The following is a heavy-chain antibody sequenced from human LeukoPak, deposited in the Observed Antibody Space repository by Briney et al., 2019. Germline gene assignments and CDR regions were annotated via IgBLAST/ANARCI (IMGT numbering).Heavy chain of an antibody. CDR1: GFTFSDYG. CDR3: VKGVYDTSGPRFED. Sequence: GGSLRLSCAASGFTFSDYGMHWVRQSPGNGLEWVAFIRYDGSSKHYVDSVRGRFTISRDISRNTVFLQMNSLRPEDTAVYHCVKGVYDTSGPRFEDWGQGTLVTVSS. CDR2: IRYDGSSK. V-gene: IGHV3-30*02. D-gene: IGHD3-22*01. J-gene: IGHJ4*02.